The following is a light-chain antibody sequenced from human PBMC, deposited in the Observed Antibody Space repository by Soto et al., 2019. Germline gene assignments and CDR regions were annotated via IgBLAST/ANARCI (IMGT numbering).Light chain of an antibody. J-gene: IGKJ1*01. V-gene: IGKV3-15*01. CDR2: GAS. CDR1: QSVSSN. Sequence: EIVMTQSPATLSVSPGERATLSCRASQSVSSNLAWYQQKPGQAPRLLIYGASTRATGIPARFSGSGSGTEFTHTISSLQSEDFAVYYCQHYNNWTRTFGQGTKVEIK. CDR3: QHYNNWTRT.